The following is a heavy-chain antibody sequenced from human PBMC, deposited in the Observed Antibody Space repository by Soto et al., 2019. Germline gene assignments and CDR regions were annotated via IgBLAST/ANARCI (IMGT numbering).Heavy chain of an antibody. Sequence: EVQLVESGGGLVRPGGSLRLSRAASGFTFSDHSIDWVRQAPGKGLEWVGRSRNQAQNYIIEYAASVQGRFTISRDDSKNSLFLQMNSLKSEDTAVYYCARWTRGACDYWGQGTLVTVSS. CDR1: GFTFSDHS. D-gene: IGHD3-10*01. V-gene: IGHV3-72*01. CDR2: SRNQAQNYII. CDR3: ARWTRGACDY. J-gene: IGHJ4*02.